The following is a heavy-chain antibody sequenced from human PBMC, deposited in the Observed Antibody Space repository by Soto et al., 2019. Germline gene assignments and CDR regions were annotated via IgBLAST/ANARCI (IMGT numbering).Heavy chain of an antibody. D-gene: IGHD4-17*01. CDR3: ARAGVNSTVTTFQDY. J-gene: IGHJ4*02. CDR1: GFTFSSYG. Sequence: ESGGGVVQPGRSLRLSCAASGFTFSSYGMHWVRQAPGKGLEWVAVIWYDGSNKYYADSVKGRFTISRDNSKNTLYLQMNSLRAEDTAVYYCARAGVNSTVTTFQDYWGQGTLVTVSS. CDR2: IWYDGSNK. V-gene: IGHV3-33*01.